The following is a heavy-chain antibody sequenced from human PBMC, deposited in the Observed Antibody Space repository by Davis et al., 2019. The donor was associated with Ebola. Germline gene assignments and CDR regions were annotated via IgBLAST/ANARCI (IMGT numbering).Heavy chain of an antibody. J-gene: IGHJ5*02. V-gene: IGHV1-2*02. CDR3: AREIGGELSYWFDP. D-gene: IGHD3-16*02. Sequence: GSVKVSCKASGYTFTGYYMHWVRQAPEQGLEWMGGINPNSGGTNYAQKFQGRVTMTRDTSISTAYMELSRLRSDDTAVYYCAREIGGELSYWFDPWGQGTLVTVSS. CDR2: INPNSGGT. CDR1: GYTFTGYY.